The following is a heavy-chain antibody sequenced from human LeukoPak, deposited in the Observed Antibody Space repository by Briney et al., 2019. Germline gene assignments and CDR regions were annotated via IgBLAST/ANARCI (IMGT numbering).Heavy chain of an antibody. CDR2: ISWNSGSI. Sequence: PGGSLRLSCAASGFTFDDYAMHWVRQAPGKGLEWVSGISWNSGSIGYADSVKGRLTISRDNAKNSLYLQMNSLRAEDMALYYCAKANSYDILTGYYASHAYYFDYWGQGTLVTVSS. CDR3: AKANSYDILTGYYASHAYYFDY. V-gene: IGHV3-9*03. CDR1: GFTFDDYA. D-gene: IGHD3-9*01. J-gene: IGHJ4*02.